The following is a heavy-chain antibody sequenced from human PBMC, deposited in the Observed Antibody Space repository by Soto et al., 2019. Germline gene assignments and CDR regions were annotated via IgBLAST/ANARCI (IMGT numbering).Heavy chain of an antibody. J-gene: IGHJ5*02. CDR1: GGSVSSDYYY. CDR3: VRESYDSSGYYSRWFDP. CDR2: IYYSGST. Sequence: SETLSLTCTVSGGSVSSDYYYWTWIRQPPGKGLEWIGYIYYSGSTNYNPSLKSRVTISVDTSKDQFSLRLSSVTAADTAVYYCVRESYDSSGYYSRWFDPWGQGTLVTVSS. D-gene: IGHD3-22*01. V-gene: IGHV4-61*01.